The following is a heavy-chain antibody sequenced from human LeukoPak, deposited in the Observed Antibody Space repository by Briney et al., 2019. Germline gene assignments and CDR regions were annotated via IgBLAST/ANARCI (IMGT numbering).Heavy chain of an antibody. V-gene: IGHV1-18*01. CDR1: GYTFTSYG. J-gene: IGHJ4*02. CDR3: ARDREYYYDSSGYTPSDY. CDR2: ISAYNGNT. D-gene: IGHD3-22*01. Sequence: GASVKVSFKASGYTFTSYGISWVRQAPGQGLEWMGWISAYNGNTNYAQKLQGRVTMTTDTSTSTAYMELRSLRSDDTAVYYCARDREYYYDSSGYTPSDYWGQGTLVTVSS.